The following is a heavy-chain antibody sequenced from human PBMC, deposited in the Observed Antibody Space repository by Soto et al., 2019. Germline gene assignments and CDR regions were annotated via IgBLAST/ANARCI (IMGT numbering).Heavy chain of an antibody. J-gene: IGHJ5*02. CDR1: GGSISSYY. CDR3: ARGGTSWGADWFDP. V-gene: IGHV4-59*08. D-gene: IGHD2-2*01. Sequence: PSETLSLTCTVSGGSISSYYWSWIRQPPGKGLEWIGYIYYSGSTNYNPSLKSRVTISVDTSKNQFSLKLSSVTAADTAVYYCARGGTSWGADWFDPWGQGTLVTVSS. CDR2: IYYSGST.